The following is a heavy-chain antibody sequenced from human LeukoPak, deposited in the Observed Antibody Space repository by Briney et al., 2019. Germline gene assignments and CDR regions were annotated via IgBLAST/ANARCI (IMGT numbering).Heavy chain of an antibody. CDR1: GFTFSTYS. CDR2: ISSSSNTI. CDR3: ARDSYGSSGYYYVSDY. J-gene: IGHJ4*02. V-gene: IGHV3-48*02. D-gene: IGHD3-22*01. Sequence: PGGSLRLSCAASGFTFSTYSMNWVRQAPGKGLEWVSYISSSSNTIYYADSVKGRFTISRDNAKNSLYLQMNSLRDEDTAVYYCARDSYGSSGYYYVSDYWGQGTLVTVSS.